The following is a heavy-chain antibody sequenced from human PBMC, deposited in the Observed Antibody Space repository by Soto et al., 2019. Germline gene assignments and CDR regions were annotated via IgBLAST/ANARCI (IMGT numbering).Heavy chain of an antibody. CDR1: GGTFSSYA. D-gene: IGHD3-22*01. J-gene: IGHJ6*02. CDR2: IIPIFGTA. CDR3: ARDRYYYDSSGYYFAKDYYYGMDV. V-gene: IGHV1-69*13. Sequence: GASVKVSCKASGGTFSSYAISWVRQAPGQGLEWMGGIIPIFGTANYAQKFQGRVTITADESTSTAYMELSSLRSEDTAVYYCARDRYYYDSSGYYFAKDYYYGMDVWGQGTTVTVSS.